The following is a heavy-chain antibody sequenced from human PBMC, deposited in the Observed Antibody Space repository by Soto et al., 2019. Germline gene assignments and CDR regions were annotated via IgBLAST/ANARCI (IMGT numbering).Heavy chain of an antibody. Sequence: GGSLRLSCAASGFTFSNYWIHWVRQAPGKGLVWVSRIKGDEITTNYADSVKGQFTISRDNAKNTVFLQMHSLRAEDTALYYCARGLYGAYGQDFWGQGILVTVSS. CDR2: IKGDEITT. CDR3: ARGLYGAYGQDF. V-gene: IGHV3-74*01. CDR1: GFTFSNYW. J-gene: IGHJ4*02. D-gene: IGHD4-17*01.